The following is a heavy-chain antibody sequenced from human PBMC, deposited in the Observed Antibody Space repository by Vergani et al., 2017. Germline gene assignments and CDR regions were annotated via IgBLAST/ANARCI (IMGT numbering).Heavy chain of an antibody. V-gene: IGHV1-69*01. J-gene: IGHJ5*02. Sequence: QVQLVQSGAEVKKPGSSVKVSCKASGGTFSSYAISWVRQAPGQGLEWMGGIIPILGTANYAQKFQGRVTITADESTSTAYMELSSLRSEDTAVYYCARVRIYGGVIIRDWFDPWGQGTLVTVSS. CDR3: ARVRIYGGVIIRDWFDP. D-gene: IGHD3-10*01. CDR1: GGTFSSYA. CDR2: IIPILGTA.